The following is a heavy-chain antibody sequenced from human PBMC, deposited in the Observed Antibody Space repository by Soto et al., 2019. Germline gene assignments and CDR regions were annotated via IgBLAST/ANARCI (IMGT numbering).Heavy chain of an antibody. V-gene: IGHV3-21*06. D-gene: IGHD2-2*01. J-gene: IGHJ5*01. CDR1: GFTFSRYG. CDR2: ISSTTSYV. CDR3: ARYPSEGRVGNWFES. Sequence: EVQLVESGGGLVKPGGSLRLSCAASGFTFSRYGMNWLRQAPGKGLEWVASISSTTSYVYYADSVKGRFSTSRDNAKNILYLEMYSLRTEDTSVYYCARYPSEGRVGNWFESWGQGTLVTVS.